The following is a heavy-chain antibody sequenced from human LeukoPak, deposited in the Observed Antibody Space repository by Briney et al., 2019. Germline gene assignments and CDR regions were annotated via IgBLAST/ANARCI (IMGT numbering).Heavy chain of an antibody. V-gene: IGHV3-23*01. Sequence: PGGSLRLSCAASGFTFSGYAMNWVRQAPGKGLEWVSAISGSGGSTYYADSVKGRFTISRDNSKNTLYLQMNSLRAEDTAVYYCAKEGGRLLYYFDYWGQGTLVTVSS. D-gene: IGHD2/OR15-2a*01. CDR1: GFTFSGYA. J-gene: IGHJ4*02. CDR3: AKEGGRLLYYFDY. CDR2: ISGSGGST.